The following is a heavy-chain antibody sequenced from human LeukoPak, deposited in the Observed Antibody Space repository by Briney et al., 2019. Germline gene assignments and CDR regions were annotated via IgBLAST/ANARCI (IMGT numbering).Heavy chain of an antibody. Sequence: SETLSLTCTVSGGSISSYYWSWIRQPPGKGLEWIGYIYYSGSTNYNPSLKSRVTISVDTSKNQFSLKLSSVTAADTAVYYCARGGADSSGWYYYYYMDVWGKGTTVTVSS. CDR1: GGSISSYY. V-gene: IGHV4-59*01. J-gene: IGHJ6*03. D-gene: IGHD6-19*01. CDR3: ARGGADSSGWYYYYYMDV. CDR2: IYYSGST.